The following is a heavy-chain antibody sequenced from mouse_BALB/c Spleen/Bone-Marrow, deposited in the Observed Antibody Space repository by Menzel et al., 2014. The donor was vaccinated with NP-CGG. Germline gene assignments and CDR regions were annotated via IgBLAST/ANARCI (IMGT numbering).Heavy chain of an antibody. V-gene: IGHV2-9*02. J-gene: IGHJ1*01. CDR1: GFSXTSYG. Sequence: VKLVESGPGLVAPSQSLSITCTVSGFSXTSYGVHWVRQPPGKGLEWLGIIWAGGSTNYKSALMSRLSISKDNSKSQVFLKMNSLQTDDTAMYYCARDRRDYGKAWYFDVWGAGTTVTVSS. CDR3: ARDRRDYGKAWYFDV. CDR2: IWAGGST. D-gene: IGHD2-1*01.